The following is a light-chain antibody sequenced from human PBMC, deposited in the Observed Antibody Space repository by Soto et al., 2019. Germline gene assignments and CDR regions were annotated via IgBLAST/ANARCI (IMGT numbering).Light chain of an antibody. Sequence: EIVMTQSPATLSVSPGERATLSCRASQSVSSNLAWYQQKPGQAPRLLIYGASTRATGIPARFSGSGSGTEFTLTISSLQSEDFAVYYCQQYYTLPLTFGGGTKVDI. CDR3: QQYYTLPLT. V-gene: IGKV3-15*01. CDR1: QSVSSN. CDR2: GAS. J-gene: IGKJ4*01.